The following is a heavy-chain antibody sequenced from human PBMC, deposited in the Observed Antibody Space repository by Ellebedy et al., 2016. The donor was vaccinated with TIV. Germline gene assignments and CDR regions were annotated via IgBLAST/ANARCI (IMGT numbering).Heavy chain of an antibody. CDR3: ARGFKGPHNFDY. CDR1: GGSISSYY. V-gene: IGHV4-59*01. Sequence: SETLSLXXTVSGGSISSYYWSWIRQPPGKGLEWIGYIYYSGSTNYNPSLKSRVTISVDTSKNQFSLKLSSVTAADTAVYYCARGFKGPHNFDYWGQGTLVTVSS. CDR2: IYYSGST. J-gene: IGHJ4*02.